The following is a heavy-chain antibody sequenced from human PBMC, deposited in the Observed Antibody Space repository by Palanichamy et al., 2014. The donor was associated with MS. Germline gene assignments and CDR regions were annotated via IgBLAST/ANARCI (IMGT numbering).Heavy chain of an antibody. Sequence: EVQLVESGGGLVQPGGPVRLSCAASGFTFSNWWMTWVRQAPGKGLEWVASIKEDGSEKYYVDSVKGRFTISRDNAKNSLDLQMNSLRAEDTAVFYCARGHYGMDVWGQGTTVAVSS. CDR1: GFTFSNWW. V-gene: IGHV3-7*01. CDR3: ARGHYGMDV. CDR2: IKEDGSEK. J-gene: IGHJ6*02.